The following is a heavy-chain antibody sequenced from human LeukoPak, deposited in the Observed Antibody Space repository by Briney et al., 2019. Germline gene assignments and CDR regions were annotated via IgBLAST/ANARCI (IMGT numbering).Heavy chain of an antibody. CDR1: GYTFTSYG. CDR3: ARPLRVTMIRGAAFRASSDFDP. J-gene: IGHJ5*02. Sequence: ASVKVSCKASGYTFTSYGISWVRQAPGQGLEWMGWINPNTGGTKYAQRFQDRVTMTRDTSISTAYMSRLRYDDTAVYYCARPLRVTMIRGAAFRASSDFDPWGQGTLVTVSS. CDR2: INPNTGGT. V-gene: IGHV1-2*02. D-gene: IGHD3-10*01.